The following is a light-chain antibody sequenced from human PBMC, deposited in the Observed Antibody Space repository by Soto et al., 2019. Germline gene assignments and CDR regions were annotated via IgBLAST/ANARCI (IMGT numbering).Light chain of an antibody. CDR1: QSVGSN. J-gene: IGKJ1*01. Sequence: EIVLTQSPATLSVPPLDGAPLXCRASQSVGSNLAWYQQKPGQPPRLLISGASTRATGIPARFSGSGSGTEFTLTISSLQSEDFAVYYCQQYNNWPPMFGQGTKVDIK. V-gene: IGKV3-15*01. CDR2: GAS. CDR3: QQYNNWPPM.